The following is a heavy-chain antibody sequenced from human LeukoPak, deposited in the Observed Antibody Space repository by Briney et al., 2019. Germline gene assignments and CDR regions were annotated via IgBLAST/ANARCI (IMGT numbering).Heavy chain of an antibody. CDR2: INPNSDGT. CDR1: GYTFTGYY. Sequence: ASVKVSCKASGYTFTGYYMHWVRQAPGQGLEWMGWINPNSDGTNYAQKFQGRVTMTRDTSISTAYMELSRLRSDDTAVYYCAGAGYQLLGDDYWGQGTLVTVSS. V-gene: IGHV1-2*02. J-gene: IGHJ4*02. CDR3: AGAGYQLLGDDY. D-gene: IGHD2-2*01.